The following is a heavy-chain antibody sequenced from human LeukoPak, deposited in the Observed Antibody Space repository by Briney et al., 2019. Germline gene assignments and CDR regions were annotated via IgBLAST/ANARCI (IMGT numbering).Heavy chain of an antibody. Sequence: GESLKISCKGSGYTFHSYWIGWVRQMPGKGLEWMGIIYPGDSDTRYSPSFQGQDTISADKSINTAYLQWSSLKASDTAMYYCARFLGDSSGYYYGSLAFDIWGQGTMVTVSS. CDR1: GYTFHSYW. D-gene: IGHD3-22*01. J-gene: IGHJ3*02. CDR2: IYPGDSDT. V-gene: IGHV5-51*01. CDR3: ARFLGDSSGYYYGSLAFDI.